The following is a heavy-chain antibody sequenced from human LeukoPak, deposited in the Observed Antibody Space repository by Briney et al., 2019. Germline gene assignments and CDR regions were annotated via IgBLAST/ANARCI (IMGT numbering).Heavy chain of an antibody. V-gene: IGHV3-23*01. CDR1: GFTFSSYA. CDR3: VKNAGGGCYSAIHY. D-gene: IGHD2-15*01. CDR2: ISGGGANT. Sequence: PGGSLRLSCAASGFTFSSYAMTWVRQAPGKGLEWVSAISGGGANTYYAASVKGRFTISRDNSKSTLHLQMNSLRAEDTAVYYCVKNAGGGCYSAIHYWGQGTLVTVSS. J-gene: IGHJ4*02.